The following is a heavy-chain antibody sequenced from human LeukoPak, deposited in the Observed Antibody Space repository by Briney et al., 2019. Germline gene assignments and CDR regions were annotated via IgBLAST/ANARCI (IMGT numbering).Heavy chain of an antibody. V-gene: IGHV1-2*02. CDR2: INPYSGDT. J-gene: IGHJ4*02. D-gene: IGHD4-23*01. CDR1: GYSFTANH. CDR3: ARGAGGNYISPIDY. Sequence: ASGGVSCKASGYSFTANHFHWVRQAPGQGLEWMGLINPYSGDTNYAQKFQGRVTMTRDTSISTAYMELTRLTSDDTAVYYCARGAGGNYISPIDYWGQGTLVTVSS.